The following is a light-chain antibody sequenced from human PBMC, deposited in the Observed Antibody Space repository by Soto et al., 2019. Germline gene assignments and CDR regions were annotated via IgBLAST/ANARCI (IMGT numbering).Light chain of an antibody. CDR2: AAS. J-gene: IGKJ1*01. CDR1: QGINNE. Sequence: AIQMTQSPSSLSASVGVRVTMTCRASQGINNELAWYQQKPGKAPKLLIYAASNLHSGVPSRFSGSGSGTDFALTICSLQPEDFATYFCLHDYNYPRTFGQGTKVE. V-gene: IGKV1-6*01. CDR3: LHDYNYPRT.